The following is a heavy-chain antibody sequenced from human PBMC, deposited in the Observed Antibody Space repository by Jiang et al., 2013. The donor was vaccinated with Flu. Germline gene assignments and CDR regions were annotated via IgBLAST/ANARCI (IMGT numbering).Heavy chain of an antibody. Sequence: SGAEVKKPGASVKVSCKASGYTFTSYAMHWVRQAPGQRLEWMGWINAGNGNTKYSQKFQGRVTITRDTSASTAYMELSSLRSEDTAVYYCARANQAKRTYDILTGYYLSSIDYWAREPWSPSPQ. CDR1: GYTFTSYA. J-gene: IGHJ4*02. CDR2: INAGNGNT. CDR3: ARANQAKRTYDILTGYYLSSIDY. V-gene: IGHV1-3*01. D-gene: IGHD3-9*01.